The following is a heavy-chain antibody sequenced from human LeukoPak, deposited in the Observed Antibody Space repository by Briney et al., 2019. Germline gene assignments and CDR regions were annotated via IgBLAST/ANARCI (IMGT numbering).Heavy chain of an antibody. CDR1: GGSISSYY. Sequence: SETLSLTCTVSGGSISSYYWNWIRQPPGKGLEWIGYIFYSGSTNYKPSLRSRVTISVDTSKNQFSLKLSSVTAADTAVYYCARSDYIWGSYRFDYWGQGPWSPSPQ. D-gene: IGHD3-16*02. J-gene: IGHJ4*02. V-gene: IGHV4-59*08. CDR2: IFYSGST. CDR3: ARSDYIWGSYRFDY.